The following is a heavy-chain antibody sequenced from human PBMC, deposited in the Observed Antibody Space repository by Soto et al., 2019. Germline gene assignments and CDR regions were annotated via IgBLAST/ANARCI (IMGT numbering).Heavy chain of an antibody. V-gene: IGHV1-69*13. D-gene: IGHD3-9*01. Sequence: SVKVSCKASGGTFSSYGISWVRQAPGQGLEWMGGIIPIFDSTNYAQKFQGRVTITADESTSTAYMELSSLRSEDTAVYYCARDPPLTGSIRYFDPWGQGTLVTVSS. CDR3: ARDPPLTGSIRYFDP. CDR2: IIPIFDST. CDR1: GGTFSSYG. J-gene: IGHJ5*02.